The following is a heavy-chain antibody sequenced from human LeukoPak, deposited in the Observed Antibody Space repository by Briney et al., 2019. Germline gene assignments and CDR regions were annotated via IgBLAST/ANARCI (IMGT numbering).Heavy chain of an antibody. V-gene: IGHV3-30*02. CDR3: VRDTAYAFDM. D-gene: IGHD2-21*02. CDR1: GFTFSSYG. Sequence: GGSLRLSCAASGFTFSSYGMHWVRQAPGKGLEWVAFIRYDGSNKYYADSVRGRFTISRDNSKNTLYLQMNSLRAEDTAVYYCVRDTAYAFDMWGQGTMVTVSS. CDR2: IRYDGSNK. J-gene: IGHJ3*02.